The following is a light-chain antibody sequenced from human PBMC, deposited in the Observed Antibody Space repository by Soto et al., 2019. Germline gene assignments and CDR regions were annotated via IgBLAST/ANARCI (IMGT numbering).Light chain of an antibody. CDR1: ESVGRAFLAY. Sequence: EILLTQSPGTLSLSPGERATLSCRASESVGRAFLAYLAWYQQKPGQAPRLLIYGASTRAPGIPDRFSGSGSETYVTLTISSLEAEDFAVYYCHQSNTSPQTFGLVTKVEIK. V-gene: IGKV3-20*01. J-gene: IGKJ1*01. CDR2: GAS. CDR3: HQSNTSPQT.